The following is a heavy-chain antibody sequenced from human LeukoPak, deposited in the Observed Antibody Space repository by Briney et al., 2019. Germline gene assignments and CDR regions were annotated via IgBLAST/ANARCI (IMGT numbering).Heavy chain of an antibody. CDR1: GFIFSSYV. V-gene: IGHV3-23*01. CDR3: AKDLIKCSGGSCYSASDY. Sequence: GGSLRLSCAASGFIFSSYVMSWVRQAPGKGLEWVSAISGSGSSSYYADSVKGRFTISRDNSKNTLYLQTNSLRAEDTAVYYCAKDLIKCSGGSCYSASDYWGQGTLVTVSA. CDR2: ISGSGSSS. D-gene: IGHD2-15*01. J-gene: IGHJ4*02.